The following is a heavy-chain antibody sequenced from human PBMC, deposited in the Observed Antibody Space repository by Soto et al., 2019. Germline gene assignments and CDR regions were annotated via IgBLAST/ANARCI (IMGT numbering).Heavy chain of an antibody. CDR2: LSGSGGST. CDR1: GFTFSTCA. J-gene: IGHJ6*02. Sequence: EVQLLESGGSLVQPGGSLRLSCAASGFTFSTCAMAWVRQAPGKGLEWVSALSGSGGSTFYSDSVKGRFAISRDNSKNMLYLQMNSLRAEDTAVYYCAKETXXXXXXXXRXGMDVWGQGTTVTVS. CDR3: AKETXXXXXXXXRXGMDV. V-gene: IGHV3-23*01.